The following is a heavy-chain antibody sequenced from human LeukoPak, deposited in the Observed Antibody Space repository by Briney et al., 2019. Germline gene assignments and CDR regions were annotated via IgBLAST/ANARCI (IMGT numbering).Heavy chain of an antibody. CDR3: ARVREMATIFDY. V-gene: IGHV3-74*01. Sequence: PGGSLRLSCAASGFTFSSYWMHWVRQAPGKGLVWVSRINSDGSGTSYADSVKGRFTISRDNAKNTLSLQMNSLRAEDTAVYYCARVREMATIFDYWGQGTLVTVSS. D-gene: IGHD5-24*01. CDR1: GFTFSSYW. J-gene: IGHJ4*02. CDR2: INSDGSGT.